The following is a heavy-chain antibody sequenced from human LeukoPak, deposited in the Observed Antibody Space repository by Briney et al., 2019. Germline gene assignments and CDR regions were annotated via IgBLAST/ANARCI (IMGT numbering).Heavy chain of an antibody. J-gene: IGHJ4*02. D-gene: IGHD3-16*02. CDR2: INWNGDTT. CDR1: GFIFDDYG. Sequence: GGSLRLSCAASGFIFDDYGMTWVRQAPGKGLEWVSTINWNGDTTSYADSIKGRFTISRDDAKNSLYLQMNSLRTEDTALYFCAREVITFGGVIGDFDYWGQGTLVTVSS. CDR3: AREVITFGGVIGDFDY. V-gene: IGHV3-20*04.